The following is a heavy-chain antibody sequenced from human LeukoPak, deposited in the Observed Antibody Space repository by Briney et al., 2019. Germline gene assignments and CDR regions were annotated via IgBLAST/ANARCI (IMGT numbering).Heavy chain of an antibody. CDR1: GGTFSSYA. D-gene: IGHD5-24*01. V-gene: IGHV1-69*05. CDR3: ARAKSEDGYNSD. CDR2: IIPLFGTA. J-gene: IGHJ4*02. Sequence: GASVKVSCKASGGTFSSYAISWVRQAPGQGLEWMGGIIPLFGTANYAQKFQGRVTITTDESTSTAYMELSSLRYEDTAVYYCARAKSEDGYNSDWGQGTLVTVSS.